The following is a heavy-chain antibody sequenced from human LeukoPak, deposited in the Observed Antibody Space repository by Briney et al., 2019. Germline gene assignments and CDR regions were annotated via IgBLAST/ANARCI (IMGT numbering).Heavy chain of an antibody. CDR1: GFTFSSCG. J-gene: IGHJ4*02. CDR3: ARGRSSGWYYFDY. Sequence: GRSLRLSCAASGFTFSSCGLHWVRQAPGKGLEWVAVIWYDGTNKYYADSVRGRFTISGHNSKNTLYLQMNSLRAEDTAVYYCARGRSSGWYYFDYWGQGTLVTVSS. D-gene: IGHD6-19*01. CDR2: IWYDGTNK. V-gene: IGHV3-33*01.